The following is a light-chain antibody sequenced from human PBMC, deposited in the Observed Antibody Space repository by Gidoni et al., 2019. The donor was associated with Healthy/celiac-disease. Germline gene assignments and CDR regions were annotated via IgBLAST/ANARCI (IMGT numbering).Light chain of an antibody. V-gene: IGLV1-44*01. Sequence: QSELTQPPSASGTPGQRVTISCSGSSSNIGSNTVNWYQQLPGTAPKLLIYSNNQRPSGVPARFSGSKSGTSASLAISGLQSEDEADYYCAAWDDSLNGLVVFGGGTKLTVL. CDR2: SNN. CDR1: SSNIGSNT. CDR3: AAWDDSLNGLVV. J-gene: IGLJ2*01.